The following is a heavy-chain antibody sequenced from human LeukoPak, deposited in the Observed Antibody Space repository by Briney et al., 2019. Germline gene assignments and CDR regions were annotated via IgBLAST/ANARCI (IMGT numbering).Heavy chain of an antibody. J-gene: IGHJ4*02. CDR2: VYRSGST. V-gene: IGHV4-38-2*02. CDR3: AREIWVFDY. D-gene: IGHD7-27*01. Sequence: SETLSLTCVASGYSISSGYHWGWIRQPPGEGLEWIGSVYRSGSTYYNPSLKSRVTISADTSKHQISLKVRSVTAADTAVYYWAREIWVFDYWGQGILVTVSS. CDR1: GYSISSGYH.